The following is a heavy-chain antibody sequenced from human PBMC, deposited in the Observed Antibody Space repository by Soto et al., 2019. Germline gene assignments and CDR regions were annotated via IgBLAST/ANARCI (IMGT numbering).Heavy chain of an antibody. Sequence: GGSLRLSCAASGFTFSSYAMSWVRQAPGKGLEWVSAISGSGGSTYYADSVKGRFTISRNNSKNTLYLQMNSLRAEDTAVYYCAKCFWFGELLQGDYYYYGMDVWGQGTTVTVSS. CDR3: AKCFWFGELLQGDYYYYGMDV. V-gene: IGHV3-23*01. D-gene: IGHD3-10*01. J-gene: IGHJ6*02. CDR1: GFTFSSYA. CDR2: ISGSGGST.